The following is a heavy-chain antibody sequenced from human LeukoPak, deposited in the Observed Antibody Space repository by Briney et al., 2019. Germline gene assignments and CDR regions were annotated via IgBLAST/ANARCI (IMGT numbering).Heavy chain of an antibody. J-gene: IGHJ4*02. CDR1: GFTFSSYS. Sequence: PGGSLRLSCAASGFTFSSYSMNWVRQAPGKGLEWVSSISSSSSYIYYADSVKGRFTISRDNAKNSLYLQMNSLRAEDTAVYYCARDPPSGYDQIFAPLDYWGQGTLVTVSS. D-gene: IGHD5-12*01. V-gene: IGHV3-21*01. CDR3: ARDPPSGYDQIFAPLDY. CDR2: ISSSSSYI.